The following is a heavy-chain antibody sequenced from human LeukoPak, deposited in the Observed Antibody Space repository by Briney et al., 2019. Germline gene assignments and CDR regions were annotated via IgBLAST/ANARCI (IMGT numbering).Heavy chain of an antibody. J-gene: IGHJ6*03. D-gene: IGHD3-22*01. CDR3: ARDPGYDSSGRGLYYYCYMDV. CDR1: GVSISSYY. CDR2: IYTSGST. V-gene: IGHV4-4*07. Sequence: SETLSLTCTVSGVSISSYYRGWIRQPAGKGLEWIGRIYTSGSTNYNPSLKSRVTMSVDTSKNQFSLKLSSVTAADTAVYYCARDPGYDSSGRGLYYYCYMDVWGKGTTVTVSS.